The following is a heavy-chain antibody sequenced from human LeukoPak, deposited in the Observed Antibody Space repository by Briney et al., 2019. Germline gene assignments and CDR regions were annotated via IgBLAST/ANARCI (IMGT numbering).Heavy chain of an antibody. Sequence: GGSLTLSCAVSGFTVSGNYMTWVRQAPGKGLEWVSVIYNGGTTYYRDSVKGRFTISRDNSKNTVHLQMDSLRPEDTAVYYCASGPTYDYVRVILYWGQGTRVTVSS. CDR1: GFTVSGNY. J-gene: IGHJ4*02. CDR3: ASGPTYDYVRVILY. V-gene: IGHV3-53*05. D-gene: IGHD3-16*01. CDR2: IYNGGTT.